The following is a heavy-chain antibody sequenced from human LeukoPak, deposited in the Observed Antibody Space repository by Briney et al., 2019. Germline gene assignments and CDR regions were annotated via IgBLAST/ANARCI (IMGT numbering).Heavy chain of an antibody. CDR1: GYTFTGYF. CDR3: AREEVTEQTGATATDY. V-gene: IGHV1-2*02. CDR2: IKPDSGGT. D-gene: IGHD1-1*01. J-gene: IGHJ4*02. Sequence: ASVTVSCKASGYTFTGYFMHWMRQAPGQGLEWMGWIKPDSGGTQYAQKFQGRVTMTRDTSISAAYMELMNLRDDDTAVYYCAREEVTEQTGATATDYWGQGTLVTVSS.